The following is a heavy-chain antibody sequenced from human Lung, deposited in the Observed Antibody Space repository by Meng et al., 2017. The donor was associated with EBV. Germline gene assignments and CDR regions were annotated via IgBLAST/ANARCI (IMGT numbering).Heavy chain of an antibody. CDR3: ARGGNFDP. V-gene: IGHV7-4-1*02. Sequence: QVLLVTAWSELKKPGASVKVSCKASGYTFSTYTINWVRQAHGRGLEWMGWISHNTGTPTYTQGYTGRFVFYLDTSVSTAYLQISSLKAEDTAVYYCARGGNFDPWGQGTLVTVSS. CDR1: GYTFSTYT. D-gene: IGHD2/OR15-2a*01. J-gene: IGHJ5*02. CDR2: ISHNTGTP.